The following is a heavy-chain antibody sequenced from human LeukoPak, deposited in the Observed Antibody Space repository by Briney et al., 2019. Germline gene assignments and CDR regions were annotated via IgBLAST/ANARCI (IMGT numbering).Heavy chain of an antibody. J-gene: IGHJ4*02. D-gene: IGHD3-16*02. CDR1: AYTFSAYF. Sequence: ASVKVSCKASAYTFSAYFVHWVRQATGRGLEWMGWMNPNSGNTGYAQKFQGRVTMTRNTSISTAYMELSSLRSEDTAVYYCARDLRTDYVWGSYHEFDYWGQGTLVTVSS. V-gene: IGHV1-8*02. CDR2: MNPNSGNT. CDR3: ARDLRTDYVWGSYHEFDY.